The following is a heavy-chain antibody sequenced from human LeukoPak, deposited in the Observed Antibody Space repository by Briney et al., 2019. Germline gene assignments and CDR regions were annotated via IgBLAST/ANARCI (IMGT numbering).Heavy chain of an antibody. CDR1: GFTFGSYY. CDR3: ARGPSGYHNT. CDR2: IKEDGSET. V-gene: IGHV3-7*01. D-gene: IGHD5-12*01. J-gene: IGHJ4*02. Sequence: PGGSLRLSCAASGFTFGSYYMTWVRQAPGKGLEWVANIKEDGSETYYVDSVKGRFTISRDNAKNSLYLQMNSLRAEDTAVYYCARGPSGYHNTGGQGTLVTVSS.